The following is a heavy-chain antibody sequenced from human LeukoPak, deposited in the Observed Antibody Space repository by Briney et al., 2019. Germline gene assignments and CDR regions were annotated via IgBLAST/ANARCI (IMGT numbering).Heavy chain of an antibody. Sequence: ASVKVSCKASGYTFTGYYIHWVRQAPGQGLEWMGWINPNSGDTNYAQKFQGRVTMTRDTSIITAYMELSRLSSDDTAVYYCAKDQQGFGESYYYFDSWGQGTLVSVSS. CDR3: AKDQQGFGESYYYFDS. J-gene: IGHJ4*02. CDR2: INPNSGDT. CDR1: GYTFTGYY. V-gene: IGHV1-2*02. D-gene: IGHD3-10*01.